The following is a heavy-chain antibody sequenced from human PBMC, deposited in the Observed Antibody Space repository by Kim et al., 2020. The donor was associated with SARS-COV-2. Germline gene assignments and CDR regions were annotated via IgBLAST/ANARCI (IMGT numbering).Heavy chain of an antibody. V-gene: IGHV5-10-1*01. Sequence: YTNSSPSFPGHVTISADKSISTAYLQWSSLKASDTAMYYCARLSSHAFDIWGQGTMVTVSS. D-gene: IGHD6-19*01. CDR2: YT. J-gene: IGHJ3*02. CDR3: ARLSSHAFDI.